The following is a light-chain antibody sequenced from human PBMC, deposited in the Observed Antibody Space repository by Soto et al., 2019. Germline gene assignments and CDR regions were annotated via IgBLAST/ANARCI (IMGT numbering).Light chain of an antibody. CDR1: QSLLHSNGYNY. V-gene: IGKV2-28*01. Sequence: IVITQSPLSLPVTPGKPASISCRSSQSLLHSNGYNYVDWYLQKPGQSPQLLIYLGSSRATGIPARFSGSGSGTEFTLTISSLQSEDFAVYYCQQYNNWPRTFGQGTKVDIK. CDR2: LGS. CDR3: QQYNNWPRT. J-gene: IGKJ1*01.